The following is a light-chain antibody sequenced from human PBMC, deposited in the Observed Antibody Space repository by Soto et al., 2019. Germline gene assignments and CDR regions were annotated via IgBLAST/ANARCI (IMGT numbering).Light chain of an antibody. V-gene: IGLV1-36*01. CDR3: AGWDERWAALV. CDR1: SSNIGNYA. J-gene: IGLJ2*01. CDR2: YDS. Sequence: QSVLTQPPSVSGAPGQRVTISCSGGSSNIGNYAVNWYQQLPGKPPKLLIYYDSMRASGVSDRFSSSKAGRTASLAISGLPSDDEAEYHCAGWDERWAALVFGGGTKLTVL.